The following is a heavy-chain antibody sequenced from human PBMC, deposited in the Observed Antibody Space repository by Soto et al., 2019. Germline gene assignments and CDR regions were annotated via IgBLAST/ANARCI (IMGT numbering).Heavy chain of an antibody. CDR3: ARDLAAGDH. Sequence: QVQLVQSGAEVKKPGASVKLSCRTSGYTFTHYYIHWVRQAPGQGLEWLGIINPASGSTNYAQDFQGRVTLTMDTYTTTVYMDLSGLRAEDTAMFYCARDLAAGDHWGQGTLVTVSS. D-gene: IGHD6-13*01. CDR2: INPASGST. J-gene: IGHJ4*02. V-gene: IGHV1-46*01. CDR1: GYTFTHYY.